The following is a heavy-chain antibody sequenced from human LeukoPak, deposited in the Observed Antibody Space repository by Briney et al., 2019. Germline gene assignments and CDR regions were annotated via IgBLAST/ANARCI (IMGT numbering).Heavy chain of an antibody. V-gene: IGHV4-4*09. CDR2: IYNGGNT. CDR3: AGPWELDF. CDR1: GVSINTYY. D-gene: IGHD1-26*01. J-gene: IGHJ4*02. Sequence: SETLSLTCTVSGVSINTYYASGIRHAPGKGLEFIGFIYNGGNTNYNPPLKSRATISVDTSNNQFSLRLTSVTAADTAMYCAAGPWELDFWGQGTLVTVSS.